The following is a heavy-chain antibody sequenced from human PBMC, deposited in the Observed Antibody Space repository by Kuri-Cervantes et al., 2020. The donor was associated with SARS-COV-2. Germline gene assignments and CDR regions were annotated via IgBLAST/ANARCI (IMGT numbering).Heavy chain of an antibody. Sequence: SQTLSLTCAVSGYSISSGYYWGWIRQPPGKGLEWIGSIYHSGSTYYNPSLKSRVTISVDTSKNQFSLKLSSVTAADTAVYYCARQTLDWYFDLWGRGTLVTVSS. CDR1: GYSISSGYY. J-gene: IGHJ2*01. CDR2: IYHSGST. CDR3: ARQTLDWYFDL. V-gene: IGHV4-38-2*01. D-gene: IGHD4-23*01.